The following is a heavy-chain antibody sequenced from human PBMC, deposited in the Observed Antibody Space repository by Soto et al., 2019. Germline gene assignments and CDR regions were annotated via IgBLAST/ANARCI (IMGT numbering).Heavy chain of an antibody. Sequence: ASVKVSCKASGYTFTSYAMHWVRQAPGQRLEWMGWINAGNGNTKYSQKFQGRVTITRDTSASTAYMELSSLRSEDTAVYYCASSATTADYYYGMEVWGQGTTVTVSS. V-gene: IGHV1-3*01. CDR3: ASSATTADYYYGMEV. CDR1: GYTFTSYA. D-gene: IGHD1-26*01. J-gene: IGHJ6*02. CDR2: INAGNGNT.